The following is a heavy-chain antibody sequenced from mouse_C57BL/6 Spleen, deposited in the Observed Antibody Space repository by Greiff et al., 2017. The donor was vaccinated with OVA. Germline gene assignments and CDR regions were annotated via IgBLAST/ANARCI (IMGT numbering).Heavy chain of an antibody. CDR1: GFTFSSYG. CDR3: ARRGHYDYDRYFDV. V-gene: IGHV5-6*02. D-gene: IGHD2-4*01. CDR2: ISSGGRYT. J-gene: IGHJ1*03. Sequence: EVNVVESGGDLVKPGGSLKLSCAASGFTFSSYGMSWVRQTPDKRLAWVSTISSGGRYTYYPDSVKGRFTISRDKAKNTLYLQMSSLKSEDTAMYYCARRGHYDYDRYFDVWGTGTTVTVSS.